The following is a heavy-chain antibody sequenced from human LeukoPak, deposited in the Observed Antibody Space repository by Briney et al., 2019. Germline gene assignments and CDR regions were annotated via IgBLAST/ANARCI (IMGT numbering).Heavy chain of an antibody. Sequence: QTGGSLRLSCAASGFTFSSYAMRWVRQAPGKGLEWVSSVSGSGGSTYYADSVKGRFTISRDNSKNTLYLQMNSLRAEDTAVYYGAKPRAVGVNAFFDYWGQGTLVTVSS. CDR2: VSGSGGST. CDR3: AKPRAVGVNAFFDY. CDR1: GFTFSSYA. V-gene: IGHV3-23*01. J-gene: IGHJ4*02.